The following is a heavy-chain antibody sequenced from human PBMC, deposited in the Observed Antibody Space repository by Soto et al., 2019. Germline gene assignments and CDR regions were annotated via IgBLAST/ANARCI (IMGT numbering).Heavy chain of an antibody. Sequence: QLQLVESGGGVVQPGRSLRLSCAASGFTFSNYGMHWVRQAPGKGLDWVAAVSYDGSNKYYEDSVKGRFTISRDNSKNTLYLQMNDLRDEDTAVYYCARCPGSMGHLSTLDIWGQGTMVTVSS. CDR3: ARCPGSMGHLSTLDI. D-gene: IGHD3-10*01. V-gene: IGHV3-33*05. CDR1: GFTFSNYG. J-gene: IGHJ3*02. CDR2: VSYDGSNK.